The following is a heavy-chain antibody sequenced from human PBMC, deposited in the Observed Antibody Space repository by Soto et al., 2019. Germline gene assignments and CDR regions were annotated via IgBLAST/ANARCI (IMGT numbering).Heavy chain of an antibody. J-gene: IGHJ5*02. CDR2: IIPIFGTA. CDR3: ARAYLGYSSGWYSPSFDP. D-gene: IGHD6-19*01. Sequence: QVQLVQSGAEVKKPGSSVKVSCKASGGTFSSYAISWVRQAPGQGLEWMGGIIPIFGTANYAQKFQGRVTITADESTSTAYMELSSLRSEDTAVYYWARAYLGYSSGWYSPSFDPWGQGTLVTVSS. CDR1: GGTFSSYA. V-gene: IGHV1-69*01.